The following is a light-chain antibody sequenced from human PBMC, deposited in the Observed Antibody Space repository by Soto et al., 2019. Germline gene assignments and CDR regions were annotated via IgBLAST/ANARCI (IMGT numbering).Light chain of an antibody. CDR2: FGS. Sequence: EIVLTQSPATLSLSPGDRATLSCRASHSVGSLLAWYQQKPGQAPRLLLYFGSNRAAGIPDRFSGSGSGTGFTLTIDSLEPEDFALFYCQQRSSWPWTFGQGTKVDIK. V-gene: IGKV3-11*01. J-gene: IGKJ1*01. CDR3: QQRSSWPWT. CDR1: HSVGSL.